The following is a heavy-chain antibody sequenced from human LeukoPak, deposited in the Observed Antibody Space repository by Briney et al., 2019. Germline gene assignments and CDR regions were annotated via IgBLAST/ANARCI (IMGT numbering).Heavy chain of an antibody. CDR3: ARSLWGAFEY. CDR2: MSSSGSTI. CDR1: GFTFSSYE. V-gene: IGHV3-48*03. Sequence: GGSLRLSCAASGFTFSSYEMNWVRQAPGKGLEWVSYMSSSGSTIYYADSVKGRFTISRDNAKNSLYLQMNSLRAEDTAVYYCARSLWGAFEYWGQGTLVTVSS. D-gene: IGHD3-10*01. J-gene: IGHJ4*02.